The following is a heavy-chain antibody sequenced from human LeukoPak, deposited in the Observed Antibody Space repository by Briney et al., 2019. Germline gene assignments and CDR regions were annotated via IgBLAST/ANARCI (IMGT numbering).Heavy chain of an antibody. V-gene: IGHV1-69*13. CDR3: ARDQELAPPDY. CDR1: GGTFSSYA. D-gene: IGHD1-26*01. J-gene: IGHJ4*02. CDR2: IIPIFGTA. Sequence: AASVNVSCTASGGTFSSYAISWVRQAPGQGLEWMGGIIPIFGTANYAQKFQGRVTITADESTSTAYMELRSLRSDDTAVYYCARDQELAPPDYWGQGTLVTVSS.